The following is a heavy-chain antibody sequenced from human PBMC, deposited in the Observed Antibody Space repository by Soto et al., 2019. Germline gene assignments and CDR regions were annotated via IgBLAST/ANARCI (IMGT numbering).Heavy chain of an antibody. CDR1: GYTFTSYG. D-gene: IGHD2-15*01. Sequence: AASVKVSCKASGYTFTSYGISWVRQAPGQGLEWMGWISAYNGNTNYAQKLQGRVTMTTDTSTSTAYMELRSLRSDDTAVYYCARSPLGTVVVVAVPLADIWGQGTMVTV. CDR2: ISAYNGNT. CDR3: ARSPLGTVVVVAVPLADI. V-gene: IGHV1-18*04. J-gene: IGHJ3*02.